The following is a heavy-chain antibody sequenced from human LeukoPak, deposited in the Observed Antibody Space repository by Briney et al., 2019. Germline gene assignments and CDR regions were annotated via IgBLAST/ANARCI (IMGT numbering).Heavy chain of an antibody. CDR2: ISYDGSNK. J-gene: IGHJ4*02. CDR1: GFTFSSYG. Sequence: GGSLRLSCAASGFTFSSYGMHWVRQAPGKGLEWVAVISYDGSNKYYADSVKGRFTISRDNSKNTLYLQMNSLRAEDTAVYYCAKEGGDYYGSGSYYDVGDYWGQGTLVTVSS. CDR3: AKEGGDYYGSGSYYDVGDY. V-gene: IGHV3-30*18. D-gene: IGHD3-10*01.